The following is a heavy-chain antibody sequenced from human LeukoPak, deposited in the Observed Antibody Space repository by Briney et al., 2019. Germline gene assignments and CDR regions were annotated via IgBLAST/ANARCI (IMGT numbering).Heavy chain of an antibody. CDR1: GFKFSDHY. D-gene: IGHD1-26*01. J-gene: IGHJ4*02. CDR3: AKDKGAVGAILGGYFDY. Sequence: GGSQRLSCAASGFKFSDHYIDWVRQAPGKGLEWVGRSRNKASSYTTEYAASVEGRFTISRDVSESSLYLQMNSLRTEDTAVYYCAKDKGAVGAILGGYFDYWGQGTLVTVSS. V-gene: IGHV3-72*01. CDR2: SRNKASSYTT.